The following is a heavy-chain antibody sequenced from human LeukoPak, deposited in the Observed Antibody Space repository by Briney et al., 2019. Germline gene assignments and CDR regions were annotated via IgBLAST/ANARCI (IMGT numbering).Heavy chain of an antibody. CDR3: ATRIELGWYDN. CDR1: GFTVSNNY. CDR2: INSGGGT. D-gene: IGHD1-7*01. J-gene: IGHJ5*02. V-gene: IGHV3-66*01. Sequence: GGSLRLSCAASGFTVSNNYMSWVRQAPGKGLEWVSVINSGGGTYYADSVKARFTISRDNSKNTVYLQMNSLTGDDTAVYYCATRIELGWYDNCGQGTLVTVSS.